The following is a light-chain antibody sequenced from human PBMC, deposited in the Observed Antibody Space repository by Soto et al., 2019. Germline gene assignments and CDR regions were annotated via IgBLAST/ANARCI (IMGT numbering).Light chain of an antibody. Sequence: QSVLTQPPSASGTPGQRVTISCSGGYYNIGKNLVYWYQQRPGTAPKLLIYRNNQRPSGVPDRFSASNSGSSASLAISGLRSQDEADYFCAAWDDSLSAWVFGGGTKVTVL. J-gene: IGLJ3*02. CDR2: RNN. V-gene: IGLV1-47*01. CDR1: YYNIGKNL. CDR3: AAWDDSLSAWV.